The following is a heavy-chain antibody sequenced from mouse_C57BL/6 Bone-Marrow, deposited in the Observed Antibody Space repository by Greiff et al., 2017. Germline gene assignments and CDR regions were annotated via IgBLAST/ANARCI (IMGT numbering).Heavy chain of an antibody. J-gene: IGHJ2*01. Sequence: QVHVKQPGAELVKPGASVKLSCKASGYTFTSYWMHWVKQRPGRGLEWIGRLDPNSGGTKYNEKFKSKATLTVDKPSSTAYMQLSSLTSEDSAVYYCAVYYGNPCSYFDYWGQGTTLTVSS. V-gene: IGHV1-72*01. D-gene: IGHD2-1*01. CDR1: GYTFTSYW. CDR3: AVYYGNPCSYFDY. CDR2: LDPNSGGT.